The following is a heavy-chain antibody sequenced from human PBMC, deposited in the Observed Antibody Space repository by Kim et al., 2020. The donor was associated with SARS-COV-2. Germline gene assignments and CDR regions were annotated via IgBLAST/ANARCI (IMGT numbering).Heavy chain of an antibody. Sequence: DSLKGRFHNTRDNSKKTLYLQMNSLGAEDTAVYYCAKAPGYSSSWYPDYWGQGTLVTVSS. CDR3: AKAPGYSSSWYPDY. V-gene: IGHV3-23*01. J-gene: IGHJ4*02. D-gene: IGHD6-13*01.